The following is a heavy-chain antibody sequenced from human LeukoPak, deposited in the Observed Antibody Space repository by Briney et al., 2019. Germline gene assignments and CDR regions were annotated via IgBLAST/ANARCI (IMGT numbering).Heavy chain of an antibody. V-gene: IGHV3-30*03. Sequence: GGSLRLSCAASGFTFSRYGMQWVRQAPGKGLEWVAIITYDGTDKNYADSVKGRFTISRDNSKSTVYLQMNSLRAEDTAVYYCASEGDTEYYFDYWGQGTLVTVSS. CDR1: GFTFSRYG. CDR2: ITYDGTDK. CDR3: ASEGDTEYYFDY. J-gene: IGHJ4*02. D-gene: IGHD5-18*01.